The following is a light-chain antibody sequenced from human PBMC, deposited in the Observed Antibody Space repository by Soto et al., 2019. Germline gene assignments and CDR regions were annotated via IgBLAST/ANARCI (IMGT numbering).Light chain of an antibody. J-gene: IGKJ4*01. CDR2: DTS. V-gene: IGKV3-15*01. CDR1: QVFVNT. Sequence: EIGMTHSPATLSWSPGEKATLSARAIQVFVNTLAWYQQKPGQTPRLLIYDTSTRATGVPARFSGSRSGAEFTLTINSLQSEDFGVYYCQRYNNWPLTFGGGTKVEVK. CDR3: QRYNNWPLT.